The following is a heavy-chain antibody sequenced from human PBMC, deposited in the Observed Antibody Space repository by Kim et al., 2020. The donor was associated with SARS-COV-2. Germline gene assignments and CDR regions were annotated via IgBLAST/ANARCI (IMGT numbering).Heavy chain of an antibody. V-gene: IGHV1-46*01. J-gene: IGHJ4*02. Sequence: ASVKVSCKTSGYGFTSNYLHWVRLAPGQGLEWMGMIYPNDGSTSYAQKFQGRVTMTSDTPTRTGYMELSSLTSEDTAVYYCSKELEGFDYWGQGTLVTVS. D-gene: IGHD1-1*01. CDR2: IYPNDGST. CDR3: SKELEGFDY. CDR1: GYGFTSNY.